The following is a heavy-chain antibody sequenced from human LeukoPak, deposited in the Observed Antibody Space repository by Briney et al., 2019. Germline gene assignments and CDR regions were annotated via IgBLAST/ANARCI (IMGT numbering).Heavy chain of an antibody. D-gene: IGHD6-13*01. Sequence: PSQTLSLTCAVSGGTISSGGYSWSWIRQPAGKGLEWIGRIYTSGSTNYNPSLKSRVTMSVDTSKNQFSLKLSSVTAADTAVYYCASEGIAAAGKAYWGQGTLVTVSS. CDR1: GGTISSGGYS. CDR2: IYTSGST. J-gene: IGHJ4*02. CDR3: ASEGIAAAGKAY. V-gene: IGHV4-61*02.